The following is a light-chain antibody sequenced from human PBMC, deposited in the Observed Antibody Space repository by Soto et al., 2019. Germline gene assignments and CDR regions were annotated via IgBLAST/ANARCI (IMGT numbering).Light chain of an antibody. CDR1: QSISSY. J-gene: IGKJ5*01. Sequence: EIQVTQSTSSLSASVGDRVTITCRASQSISSYLNWYQQKPGKAPKLLIYAASSLQSGVPSRFSGSGSGTDFTLTISSLQPEDFATYYCQQSYSTPITFGQGTRLEIK. V-gene: IGKV1-39*01. CDR3: QQSYSTPIT. CDR2: AAS.